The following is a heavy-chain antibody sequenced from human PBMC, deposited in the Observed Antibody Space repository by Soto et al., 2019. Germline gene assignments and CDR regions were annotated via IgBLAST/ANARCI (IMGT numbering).Heavy chain of an antibody. Sequence: SETLSLTCTVSGGSISSYYWSWIRQPPGKGLEWIGYIYYSGSTNYNPSLKSRVTRSVDTSKNQFSLKLSSVTAADTAVYYCARGYYDYIWGSYRYGWLDPWGQGTLVTVSS. D-gene: IGHD3-16*02. J-gene: IGHJ5*02. V-gene: IGHV4-59*01. CDR1: GGSISSYY. CDR3: ARGYYDYIWGSYRYGWLDP. CDR2: IYYSGST.